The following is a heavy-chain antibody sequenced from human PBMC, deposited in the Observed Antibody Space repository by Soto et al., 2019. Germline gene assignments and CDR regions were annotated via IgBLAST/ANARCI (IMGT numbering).Heavy chain of an antibody. D-gene: IGHD3-10*01. V-gene: IGHV4-34*01. CDR1: GGSFSGYY. J-gene: IGHJ5*02. Sequence: KASETLSLTCAVYGGSFSGYYWSWIRQPPGKGLEWIGEINHSGSTNYNPSLKSRVTISVDTSKNQFSLKVSSVTAADTAVYYCARRWFLAWFDPWGQGTLVTVSS. CDR2: INHSGST. CDR3: ARRWFLAWFDP.